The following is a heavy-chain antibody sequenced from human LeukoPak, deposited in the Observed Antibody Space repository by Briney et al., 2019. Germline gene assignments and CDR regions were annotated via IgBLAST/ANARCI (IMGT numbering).Heavy chain of an antibody. CDR2: INHSGST. J-gene: IGHJ4*02. D-gene: IGHD4-11*01. CDR3: AREGRLPFDY. V-gene: IGHV4-34*01. Sequence: SETLSLTCAVYGGSFSGYYWSWIRQPPGKGLEWIGEINHSGSTNYNPSLKSRVTISVDTSKIQFSLRLSSVTAADTAVYYCAREGRLPFDYWGQGTLVTVSS. CDR1: GGSFSGYY.